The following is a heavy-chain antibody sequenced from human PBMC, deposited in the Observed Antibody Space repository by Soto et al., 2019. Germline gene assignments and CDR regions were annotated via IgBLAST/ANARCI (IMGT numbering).Heavy chain of an antibody. J-gene: IGHJ5*02. D-gene: IGHD1-1*01. CDR3: TTYHGEYNFDH. V-gene: IGHV1-24*01. CDR2: FDPDEAET. CDR1: GYTLNEVA. Sequence: ASVKVSCKVSGYTLNEVAIHCVRQAPGKGLEWLGGFDPDEAETVYAQHYQGRVTMTEDTSTDTVYMELSSLRSEDTALYFCTTYHGEYNFDHLGQGSLVTGS.